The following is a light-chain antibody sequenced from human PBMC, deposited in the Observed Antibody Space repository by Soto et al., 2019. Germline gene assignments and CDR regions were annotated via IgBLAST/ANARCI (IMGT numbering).Light chain of an antibody. CDR2: ATS. CDR3: QQYNNWPHP. Sequence: EIVMTQSPVTLSLSPGERATLSCRASQSVTSKLAWFQQKPGQAPRLLIYATSTRATGVPARFSGSGSGTEFTLTISSLQSEDCAVYSCQQYNNWPHPFGQGTKLEIK. V-gene: IGKV3-15*01. CDR1: QSVTSK. J-gene: IGKJ2*01.